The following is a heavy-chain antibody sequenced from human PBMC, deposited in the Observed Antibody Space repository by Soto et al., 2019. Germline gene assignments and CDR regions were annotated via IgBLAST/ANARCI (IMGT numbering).Heavy chain of an antibody. V-gene: IGHV3-23*01. CDR1: GFTFTNYG. D-gene: IGHD6-6*01. CDR2: IDNGGGTT. CDR3: AKEKAARLPFDY. Sequence: PGGSLRLSCAASGFTFTNYGMNWVRQAPGKGLEWVAAIDNGGGTTFYADSVKGRFTISRDNSKNTPLLQMHSLRADDTAIYYCAKEKAARLPFDYWGQGTLVTVSS. J-gene: IGHJ4*02.